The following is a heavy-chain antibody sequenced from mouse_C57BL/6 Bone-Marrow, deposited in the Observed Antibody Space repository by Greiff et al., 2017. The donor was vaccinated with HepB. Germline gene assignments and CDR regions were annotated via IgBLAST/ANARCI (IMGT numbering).Heavy chain of an antibody. CDR2: INPGSGGT. D-gene: IGHD1-1*01. V-gene: IGHV1-54*01. Sequence: QVQLQQSGAELVRPGTSVKVSCKASGYAFTNYLIEWVKQRPGQGLEWIGVINPGSGGTNYNEKFKGKATLTADKSSSTAYMQLSSLTSEDSAVYYCAPYCSSYVGDYWGQGATLTVSS. CDR1: GYAFTNYL. J-gene: IGHJ2*01. CDR3: APYCSSYVGDY.